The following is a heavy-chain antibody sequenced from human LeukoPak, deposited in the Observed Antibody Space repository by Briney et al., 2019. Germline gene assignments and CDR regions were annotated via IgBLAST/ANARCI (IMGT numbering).Heavy chain of an antibody. CDR1: GFTFSSYW. V-gene: IGHV4-38-2*01. CDR2: IYHSGST. J-gene: IGHJ4*02. D-gene: IGHD5-18*01. CDR3: ARRRGYTYGFSFDY. Sequence: GSLRLSCAASGFTFSSYWMSWVRQAPGKGLEWIGNIYHSGSTYYNPSLKSRVTISVDTSKNQFSLKLNSMTAADTAVYYCARRRGYTYGFSFDYWGQGTLVTVSS.